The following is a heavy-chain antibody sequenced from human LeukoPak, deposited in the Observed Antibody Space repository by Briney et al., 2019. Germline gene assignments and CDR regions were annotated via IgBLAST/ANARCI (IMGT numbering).Heavy chain of an antibody. Sequence: SETLSLTCTVSGGSISSSSYYWGWIRQPPGKCLEWIARIYYSGSVHYNPSLKTRVTMSVDTSKNQFSLNLRSVTAADTAVYYCARRMIGIRFDPWGQGTLVTVSS. J-gene: IGHJ5*02. V-gene: IGHV4-39*01. CDR1: GGSISSSSYY. D-gene: IGHD3-22*01. CDR2: IYYSGSV. CDR3: ARRMIGIRFDP.